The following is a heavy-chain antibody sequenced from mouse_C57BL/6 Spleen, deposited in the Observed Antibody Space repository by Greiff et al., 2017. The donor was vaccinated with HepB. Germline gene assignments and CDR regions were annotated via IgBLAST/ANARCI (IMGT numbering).Heavy chain of an antibody. CDR3: ARERVDYYGSSWPPHYYAMDD. D-gene: IGHD1-1*01. V-gene: IGHV1-43*01. CDR1: GYSFTGYY. CDR2: INPSTGGT. J-gene: IGHJ4*01. Sequence: EVKLVESGPELVKPGASVKISCKASGYSFTGYYMHWVKHSSEKSLEWIGEINPSTGGTSYNQKFKGKATLTVDKSSSTAYMQLKSLTSEDSAVYYWARERVDYYGSSWPPHYYAMDDWGQGTSVTVSS.